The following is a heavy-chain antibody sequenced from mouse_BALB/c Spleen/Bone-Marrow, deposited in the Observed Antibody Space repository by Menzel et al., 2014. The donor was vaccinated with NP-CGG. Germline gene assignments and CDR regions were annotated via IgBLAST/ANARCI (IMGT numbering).Heavy chain of an antibody. CDR2: IYPGSGST. CDR1: GYSFTSYW. CDR3: TRRECNYWQFDD. J-gene: IGHJ1*01. V-gene: IGHV1S22*01. Sequence: LQQSGSELVRPGASVKLSCKASGYSFTSYWMHWVKQRHGQGLEWIGNIYPGSGSTNYDEKFKSKGTLTVDTSSSTAYTHHSSQTSESSAVYYYTRRECNYWQFDDWGAGTTVTVSS.